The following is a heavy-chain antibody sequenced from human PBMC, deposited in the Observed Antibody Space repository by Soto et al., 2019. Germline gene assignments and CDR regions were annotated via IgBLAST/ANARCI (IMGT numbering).Heavy chain of an antibody. CDR3: ARYTYTSGYSYYGMDV. D-gene: IGHD6-13*01. J-gene: IGHJ6*02. V-gene: IGHV3-49*03. Sequence: GGSLRLSCTTSGFSFVDYAMSWFRLAPGKGLEWVGIVRNIAYGETTEYATSVRGRFIVSRDNSKSIAYLQMNSLTSEDTAVYYCARYTYTSGYSYYGMDVWGQGTTVTVSS. CDR1: GFSFVDYA. CDR2: VRNIAYGETT.